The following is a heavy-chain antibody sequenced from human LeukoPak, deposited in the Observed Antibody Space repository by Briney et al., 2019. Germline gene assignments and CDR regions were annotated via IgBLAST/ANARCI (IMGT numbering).Heavy chain of an antibody. V-gene: IGHV4-59*04. J-gene: IGHJ4*02. CDR1: GGSISSYY. CDR2: IYYSGST. D-gene: IGHD2-2*01. Sequence: SETLSLTCTVSGGSISSYYWSWIRQPPGKGLEWIGYIYYSGSTYYNPSLKSRVTISVDTSKNQFSLNLSSVTAADTAVYYCAPYCSSTRCYGEGDYWGQGTLVTVSS. CDR3: APYCSSTRCYGEGDY.